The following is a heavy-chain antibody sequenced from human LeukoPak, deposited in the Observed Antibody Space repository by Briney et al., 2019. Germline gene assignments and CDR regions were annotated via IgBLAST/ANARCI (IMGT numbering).Heavy chain of an antibody. D-gene: IGHD3-10*02. V-gene: IGHV4-4*07. CDR2: IYTSGST. CDR3: ARDHMFWYFDL. CDR1: GGSISSYY. Sequence: SETLSLTCSVSGGSISSYYWGWIRQPPGKGLEWIGRIYTSGSTNYSPSLKSRVTMSVDTSKNQFSLRLTSVTAADTAVYYCARDHMFWYFDLWGRGTLVTVSS. J-gene: IGHJ2*01.